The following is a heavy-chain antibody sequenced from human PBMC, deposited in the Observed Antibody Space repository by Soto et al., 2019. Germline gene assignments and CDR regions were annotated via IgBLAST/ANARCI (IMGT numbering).Heavy chain of an antibody. Sequence: QVQLVESGGGVVQPGRSLRLSCAASGFTFSSYGMHWVRQAPGKGLEWVAVIWYDGSNKYYADSVKGRFTISRDNYRNTLYLQMNSLRAEDTAVYYCARDGTYYYDSSGPHFDYWGQGTLVTVSS. CDR3: ARDGTYYYDSSGPHFDY. D-gene: IGHD3-22*01. J-gene: IGHJ4*02. CDR2: IWYDGSNK. CDR1: GFTFSSYG. V-gene: IGHV3-33*01.